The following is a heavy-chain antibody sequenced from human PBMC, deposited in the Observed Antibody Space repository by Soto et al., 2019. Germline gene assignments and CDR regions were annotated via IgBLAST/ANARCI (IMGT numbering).Heavy chain of an antibody. CDR2: IYYSGST. J-gene: IGHJ4*02. CDR3: ARYSSSSLYFDY. D-gene: IGHD6-6*01. Sequence: SETLPLTWTVSGGSSSSVDYCWSRIRQPPGKGLEWIGYIYYSGSTYYNPSLKSRVTISVDTSKNQFSLKLSSVTAADTAVYYCARYSSSSLYFDYWGQGTLVTVSS. V-gene: IGHV4-30-4*08. CDR1: GGSSSSVDYC.